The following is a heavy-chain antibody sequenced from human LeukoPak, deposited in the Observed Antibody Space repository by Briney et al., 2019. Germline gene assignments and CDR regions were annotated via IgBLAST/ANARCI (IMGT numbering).Heavy chain of an antibody. Sequence: GGSLRLSCAASGFTFSSYAMSWVRQAPGKGLEWVSAISGSGGSTYYADSVKGRFTISRDNSKNTLYLQMNSLRAEDTAVYYCASKAFPPRRDGYKTYDYWGQGTLVTVSS. CDR2: ISGSGGST. CDR3: ASKAFPPRRDGYKTYDY. V-gene: IGHV3-23*01. J-gene: IGHJ4*02. D-gene: IGHD5-24*01. CDR1: GFTFSSYA.